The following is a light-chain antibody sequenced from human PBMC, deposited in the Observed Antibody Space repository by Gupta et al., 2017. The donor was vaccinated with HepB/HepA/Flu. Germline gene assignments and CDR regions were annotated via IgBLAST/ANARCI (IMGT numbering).Light chain of an antibody. CDR2: AAS. Sequence: DIQMTQSPSSLSASVGDRVTITCRASQSISSYLNWYQQKPGKAPKLLIYAASSLQSGVPSRFSGSGSGTDFTLTISSLQPEDFATYYGQQSYSTLRLTFGGGTKVEIK. CDR3: QQSYSTLRLT. V-gene: IGKV1-39*01. J-gene: IGKJ4*01. CDR1: QSISSY.